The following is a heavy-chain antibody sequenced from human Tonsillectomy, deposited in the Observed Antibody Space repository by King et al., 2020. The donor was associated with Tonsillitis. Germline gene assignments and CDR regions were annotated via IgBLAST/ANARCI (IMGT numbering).Heavy chain of an antibody. CDR2: SNSNSGGT. V-gene: IGHV1-2*02. CDR3: ASPLYGSGSYYLFDY. J-gene: IGHJ4*02. D-gene: IGHD3-10*01. CDR1: GYTFTGYY. Sequence: VQLVESGAEVKKPGASVKVSCKASGYTFTGYYVHWVRQAPGQGLEWMGWINPGQGLEWMGWSNSNSGGTNYAQKFQGRVTMTWDTSISTAYMELSGLRSDDTAVYYCASPLYGSGSYYLFDYWGQGTLVTVSS.